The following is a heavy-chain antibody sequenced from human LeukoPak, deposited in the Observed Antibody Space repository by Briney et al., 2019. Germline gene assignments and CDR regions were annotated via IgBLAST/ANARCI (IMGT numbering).Heavy chain of an antibody. CDR1: GYTFTSYD. CDR2: IIPIFGTA. Sequence: ASVKVSCKASGYTFTSYDINWVRQATGQGLEWMGGIIPIFGTANYAQKFQGRVTITTDESTSTAYMELSSLRSEDTAVYYCTISSTSEPGNYYMDVWGKGTTVTVSS. V-gene: IGHV1-69*05. CDR3: TISSTSEPGNYYMDV. D-gene: IGHD2-2*01. J-gene: IGHJ6*03.